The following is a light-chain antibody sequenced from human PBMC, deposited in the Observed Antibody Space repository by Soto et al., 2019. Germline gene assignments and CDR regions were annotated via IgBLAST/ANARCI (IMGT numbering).Light chain of an antibody. CDR3: QQSYSTPRG. J-gene: IGKJ3*01. CDR1: QSISSY. CDR2: AAS. V-gene: IGKV1-39*01. Sequence: DIQMTQSPSSLSASVGDRVTITCRASQSISSYLNWYQQKPGKAPKLLIYAASSLQSGVPSRFSGSGSGTDFTLTISSLQPEDFPTYYCQQSYSTPRGFGPGTKVDIK.